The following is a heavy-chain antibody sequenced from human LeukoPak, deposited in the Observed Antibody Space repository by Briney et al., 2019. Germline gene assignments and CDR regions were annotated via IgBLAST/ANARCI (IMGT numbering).Heavy chain of an antibody. V-gene: IGHV3-21*01. CDR2: ISSSSSYI. J-gene: IGHJ6*02. D-gene: IGHD3-10*01. CDR1: GFTFSSYS. Sequence: GSLRLSCAASGFTFSSYSMNLVRPAPGKGLEWVSSISSSSSYIYYADSVKGRFTISRDNAKNSLYLQMNSLRAEDTAVYYCARDSMVRGVIRYYYGMDVWGQGTTVTVSS. CDR3: ARDSMVRGVIRYYYGMDV.